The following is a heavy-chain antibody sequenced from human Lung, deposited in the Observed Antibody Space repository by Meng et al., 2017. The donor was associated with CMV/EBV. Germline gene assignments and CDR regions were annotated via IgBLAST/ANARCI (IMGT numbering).Heavy chain of an antibody. CDR2: IIPVFGTP. V-gene: IGHV1-69*13. Sequence: SVXVSCKVYGGTFSSNPISWVRQAPGQGLEWMGGIIPVFGTPNYGQKFQGRVTITSDESTSTAYMELSSLRSNDTAIYYCARERQGFGYYYGMDVRGQGTXVTVSS. J-gene: IGHJ6*02. CDR3: ARERQGFGYYYGMDV. D-gene: IGHD3-3*01. CDR1: GGTFSSNP.